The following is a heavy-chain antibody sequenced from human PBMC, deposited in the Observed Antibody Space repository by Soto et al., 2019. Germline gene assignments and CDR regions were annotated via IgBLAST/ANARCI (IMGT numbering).Heavy chain of an antibody. V-gene: IGHV3-48*02. D-gene: IGHD6-19*01. CDR2: ISSSSSTI. J-gene: IGHJ5*02. CDR3: ARERAVGIAVALNWFDP. Sequence: EVQLVESGGGLVQPGGSLRLSCAASGFTFSSYSMNWVRQAPGKGLEWVSYISSSSSTIYYADSVKGRFTISRDNAKNSLYLQMNSLRDEDTAVYYCARERAVGIAVALNWFDPWCQGTLVTVSS. CDR1: GFTFSSYS.